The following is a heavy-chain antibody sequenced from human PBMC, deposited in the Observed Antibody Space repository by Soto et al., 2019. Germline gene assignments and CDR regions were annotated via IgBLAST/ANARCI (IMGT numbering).Heavy chain of an antibody. J-gene: IGHJ4*02. CDR2: IIPILGIA. CDR3: ASDIAVAGPTGDY. V-gene: IGHV1-69*02. CDR1: GGTFSSYT. Sequence: QVQLVQSGAEVKKPGSSVKVSCKACGGTFSSYTISWVRQAPGQGLEWMGRIIPILGIANDAQKFQGRVTITADKSTSTAYMELSSLRSEDTAVYYCASDIAVAGPTGDYWGQGTLATVSS. D-gene: IGHD6-19*01.